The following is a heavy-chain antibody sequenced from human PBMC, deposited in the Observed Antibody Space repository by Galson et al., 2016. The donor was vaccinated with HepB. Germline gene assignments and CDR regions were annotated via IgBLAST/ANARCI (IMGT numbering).Heavy chain of an antibody. CDR3: VTIASRPVSHPDVLVPAGVIEY. V-gene: IGHV4-39*01. CDR1: GGSISSGRHY. D-gene: IGHD2-2*01. J-gene: IGHJ4*02. Sequence: SETLSLTCTVSGGSISSGRHYWAWIRQPPGKGLEWIVSMKYGGRTYYNPSLKSRLSISVDTSQNQFSLRLRSVTAADTSVYKCVTIASRPVSHPDVLVPAGVIEYWGQGVLVTVSS. CDR2: MKYGGRT.